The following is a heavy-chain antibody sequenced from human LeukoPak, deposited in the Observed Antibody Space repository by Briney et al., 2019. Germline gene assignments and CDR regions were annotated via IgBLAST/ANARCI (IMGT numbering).Heavy chain of an antibody. J-gene: IGHJ4*02. CDR2: ISSSSTYI. D-gene: IGHD3-10*01. V-gene: IGHV3-21*01. CDR3: ARDGLWFGGFSVRRWEGGFDY. Sequence: PGGSLRLSYAASGFTFSRFSMNWVRQAPGKGLEWVSSISSSSTYIYYADSVRGRFTISRDNAKNSLYLQMNSLRAEDTAVYYCARDGLWFGGFSVRRWEGGFDYWGQGTLVTVSS. CDR1: GFTFSRFS.